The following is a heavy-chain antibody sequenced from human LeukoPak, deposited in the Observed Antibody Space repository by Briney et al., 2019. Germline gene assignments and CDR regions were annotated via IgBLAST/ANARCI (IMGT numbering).Heavy chain of an antibody. D-gene: IGHD5-12*01. Sequence: GGSLRLSCAVSGFTFSSYAMSWVRQAPGKGLEWVSGISNSGGSTSYADSVKGRFTISRDNSKNTLYLHVNSLRPEDTAVYYCAKGSGYEARYYYYYMDVWGKGTTVTISS. CDR2: ISNSGGST. J-gene: IGHJ6*03. CDR3: AKGSGYEARYYYYYMDV. V-gene: IGHV3-23*01. CDR1: GFTFSSYA.